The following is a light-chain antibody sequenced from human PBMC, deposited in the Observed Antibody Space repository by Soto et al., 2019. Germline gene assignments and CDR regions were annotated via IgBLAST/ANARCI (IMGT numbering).Light chain of an antibody. Sequence: QSALTQPASVSGSPGQSITISCTGTNSDIGYSKFVSWYQQHPGKAPKVMLFEVSHRPSGVSSRFSGSKSGNTASLTISGLQAEDEGDYYCNSYTINTTLLFGGGTKVTVL. CDR2: EVS. CDR1: NSDIGYSKF. CDR3: NSYTINTTLL. V-gene: IGLV2-14*01. J-gene: IGLJ2*01.